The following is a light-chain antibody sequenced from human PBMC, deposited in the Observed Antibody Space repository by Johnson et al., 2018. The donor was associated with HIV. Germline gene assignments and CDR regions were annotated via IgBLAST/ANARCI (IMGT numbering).Light chain of an antibody. V-gene: IGLV1-51*01. Sequence: QSVSTQPPSVSAAPGQKVSISCSGSSSNIGNNYVSWYQQLPGTAPKLLIYDNNKRPSGIPDRFSGSKSGTSATLGITGLQTGDEADYYCGTWDSSLSVGFFGTGTKVTVL. CDR2: DNN. CDR3: GTWDSSLSVGF. J-gene: IGLJ1*01. CDR1: SSNIGNNY.